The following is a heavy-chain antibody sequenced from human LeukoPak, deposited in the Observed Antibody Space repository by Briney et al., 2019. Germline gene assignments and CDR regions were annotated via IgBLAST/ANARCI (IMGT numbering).Heavy chain of an antibody. D-gene: IGHD6-13*01. V-gene: IGHV1-69*05. Sequence: ASVKVSCKASGYTFTGYYIHWVRQAPGQGLEWMGGIIPIFGTANYAQKFQGRVTITTDKSTSTAYMELSSLRSEDTAVYYCAKSPYSSSWYGYYYYMDVWGKGTTVTVSS. CDR1: GYTFTGYY. CDR3: AKSPYSSSWYGYYYYMDV. J-gene: IGHJ6*03. CDR2: IIPIFGTA.